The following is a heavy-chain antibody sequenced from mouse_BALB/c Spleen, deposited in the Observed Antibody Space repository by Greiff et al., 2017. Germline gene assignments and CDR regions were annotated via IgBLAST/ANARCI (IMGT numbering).Heavy chain of an antibody. D-gene: IGHD2-12*01. CDR1: GFSLTDYG. V-gene: IGHV2-6-5*01. CDR3: AKHKNDPESYDGGFAD. Sequence: VKLMESGPGLVAPSQSLSITCTVSGFSLTDYGVSWIRQPPGKGLEWLGVIWGGGSTYYNSALKSRLSISKDNSKSQVFLKMNSLQTDDTAMYYCAKHKNDPESYDGGFADWGQGTLVTVSA. CDR2: IWGGGST. J-gene: IGHJ3*01.